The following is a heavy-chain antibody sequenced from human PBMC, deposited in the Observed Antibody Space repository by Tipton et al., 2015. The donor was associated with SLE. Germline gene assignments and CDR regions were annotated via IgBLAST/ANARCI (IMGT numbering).Heavy chain of an antibody. J-gene: IGHJ3*02. Sequence: SLRLSCAASGFTFSSYWMHWVRQAPGKGLVWVSRINSDGSSTSYADSVKGRFTISRDNAKNTLYLQMNSLRAEDTAVYYCAREPAYFDAFDIWGQGTMVTVSS. CDR2: INSDGSST. CDR3: AREPAYFDAFDI. V-gene: IGHV3-74*01. CDR1: GFTFSSYW. D-gene: IGHD2/OR15-2a*01.